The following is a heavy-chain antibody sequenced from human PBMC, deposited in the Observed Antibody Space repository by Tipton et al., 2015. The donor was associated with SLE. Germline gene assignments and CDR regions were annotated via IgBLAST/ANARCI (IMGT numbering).Heavy chain of an antibody. CDR3: ARRGGYDDGVVY. Sequence: LRLSCAVYGGSFSGYYWSWIRQPPGKGLEWIGEINHSGSTNYNPSLKSRVTISVDTSKNQFSLKLSSVTAADTAVYYCARRGGYDDGVVYWGQGTLVTVSS. D-gene: IGHD5-12*01. CDR1: GGSFSGYY. CDR2: INHSGST. J-gene: IGHJ4*02. V-gene: IGHV4-34*01.